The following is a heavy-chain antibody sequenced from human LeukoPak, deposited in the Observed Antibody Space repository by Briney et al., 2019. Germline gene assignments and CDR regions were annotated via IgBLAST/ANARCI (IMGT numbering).Heavy chain of an antibody. CDR1: GFTFSSYG. D-gene: IGHD3-10*01. Sequence: GGSLRLSCAASGFTFSSYGMHWVRQAPGKGLEWVAVISYDGSNKYYADSVKGRFTISRDNAKNSLYLQMNSLRDEDTGIYYCARDGGHWGQGTLVTVSS. CDR2: ISYDGSNK. V-gene: IGHV3-30*03. J-gene: IGHJ4*02. CDR3: ARDGGH.